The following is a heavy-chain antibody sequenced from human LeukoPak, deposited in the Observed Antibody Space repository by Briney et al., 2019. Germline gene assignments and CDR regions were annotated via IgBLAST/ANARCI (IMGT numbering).Heavy chain of an antibody. D-gene: IGHD5-12*01. J-gene: IGHJ4*02. CDR3: ARVRRYSGYDFFDN. CDR2: INPNSGGT. Sequence: ASVKVSCKASGYTFTGYYMHWVRQAPGQGLEWMGWINPNSGGTNYAQKFQGRVTMTRDTSISTAYMELSRLRSDDTAVYYCARVRRYSGYDFFDNWGQGTLVTVST. CDR1: GYTFTGYY. V-gene: IGHV1-2*02.